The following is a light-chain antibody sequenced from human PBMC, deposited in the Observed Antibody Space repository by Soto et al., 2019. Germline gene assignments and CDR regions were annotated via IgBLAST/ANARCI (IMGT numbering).Light chain of an antibody. Sequence: DVRVTQSPSSLSASLGDRVTITCRASQYIGTYLNWYQQMPGKAPRLLIYLATTLQTGVPSRFSASGSGTDFTLTIINLQPDDFATYTCQQSYSTPYTFAQGTKLQIK. CDR1: QYIGTY. V-gene: IGKV1-39*01. J-gene: IGKJ2*01. CDR2: LAT. CDR3: QQSYSTPYT.